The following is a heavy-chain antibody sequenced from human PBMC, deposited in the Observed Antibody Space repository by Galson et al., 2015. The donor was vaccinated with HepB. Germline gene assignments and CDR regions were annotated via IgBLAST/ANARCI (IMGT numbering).Heavy chain of an antibody. CDR3: ARGGDTNYRSVYN. CDR1: GFIFRNYW. D-gene: IGHD4-11*01. J-gene: IGHJ4*02. Sequence: SLRLSCAASGFIFRNYWINWVRQAPGKGLEWVASIKEDGSEKYYVDSVKGRFTISRDNAKNSLYLQMNSLRAEDTAVYYCARGGDTNYRSVYNWGQGTLVTVSS. V-gene: IGHV3-7*01. CDR2: IKEDGSEK.